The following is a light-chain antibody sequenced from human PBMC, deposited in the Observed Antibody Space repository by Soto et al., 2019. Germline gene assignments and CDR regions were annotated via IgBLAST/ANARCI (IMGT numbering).Light chain of an antibody. V-gene: IGLV2-14*01. CDR1: SSDVGRYTY. CDR2: DVY. CDR3: TSYTSTSTPYV. J-gene: IGLJ1*01. Sequence: QSALTQPASVSGSPGQSITISCAGTSSDVGRYTYVSWYQQHPGKAPKLIIYDVYNRPSGVSNRFSGSKSGNTASLTISGLQAEDGADYYCTSYTSTSTPYVFGGGTKVTVL.